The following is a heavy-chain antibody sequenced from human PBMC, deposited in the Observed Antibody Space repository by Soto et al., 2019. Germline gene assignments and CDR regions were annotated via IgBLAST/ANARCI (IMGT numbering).Heavy chain of an antibody. CDR3: TQQLVVGGDYYYYYYMAV. CDR2: IRSKANSYAT. Sequence: EVQLVESGGGLVQPGGSLKLSCAASGFTFSGSAMHWVRQASGKGLEWVGRIRSKANSYATAYAAWVKGRFTISRDDSKNTAYLQMNSLKTEDTAVYYCTQQLVVGGDYYYYYYMAVWGKGTTVTVSS. CDR1: GFTFSGSA. J-gene: IGHJ6*03. V-gene: IGHV3-73*01. D-gene: IGHD6-6*01.